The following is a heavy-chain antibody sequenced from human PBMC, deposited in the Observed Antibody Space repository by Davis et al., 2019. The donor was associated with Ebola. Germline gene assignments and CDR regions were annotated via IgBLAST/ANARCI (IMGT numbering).Heavy chain of an antibody. J-gene: IGHJ6*02. CDR3: ARDGGAYIAAAGTGDYYYYGMDV. V-gene: IGHV3-21*01. CDR1: GFTFSSYS. Sequence: PGGSLRLSCAASGFTFSSYSMNWVRQAPGKGLEWVSSISSSSSYIYYADSVKGRFTISRDNAKNSLYLQMNSLRAEDTAVYYCARDGGAYIAAAGTGDYYYYGMDVWGQGTTVTVSS. D-gene: IGHD6-13*01. CDR2: ISSSSSYI.